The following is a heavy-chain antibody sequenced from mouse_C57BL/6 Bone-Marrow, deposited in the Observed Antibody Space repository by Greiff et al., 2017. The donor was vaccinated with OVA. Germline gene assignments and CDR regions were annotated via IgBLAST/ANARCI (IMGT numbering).Heavy chain of an antibody. Sequence: EVKLVESGAELVRPGASVKLSCTASGFNIKDYYMHWVKQRPEQGLEWIGRIDPEDGDTEYAPKFQGKATMTADTSSNTAYLQLSSLTSEDTAVYYCTMAYYSKECAYWGQGTLVTVSA. CDR2: IDPEDGDT. D-gene: IGHD2-5*01. CDR3: TMAYYSKECAY. V-gene: IGHV14-1*01. CDR1: GFNIKDYY. J-gene: IGHJ3*01.